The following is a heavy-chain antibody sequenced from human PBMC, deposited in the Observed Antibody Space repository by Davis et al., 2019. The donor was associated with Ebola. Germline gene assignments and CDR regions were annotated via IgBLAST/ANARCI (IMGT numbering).Heavy chain of an antibody. D-gene: IGHD6-6*01. CDR2: INSGSTI. J-gene: IGHJ4*02. V-gene: IGHV3-11*01. CDR1: GFTFSDFY. Sequence: GESLKISCAASGFTFSDFYMSWIRQAPGKGLEWVSYINSGSTIYYADSVKGRFTISRDNAKNSLYLQMHSLGAEDTAVYYCARVKNIAARSFFDFWGQGTLVTVSS. CDR3: ARVKNIAARSFFDF.